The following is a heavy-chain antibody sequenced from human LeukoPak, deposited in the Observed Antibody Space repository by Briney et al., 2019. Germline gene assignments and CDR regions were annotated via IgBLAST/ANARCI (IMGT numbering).Heavy chain of an antibody. CDR3: ARAIYNYILENYYYNMDV. D-gene: IGHD3-3*01. Sequence: PGGSLRLSCAASGFIFGDYNMNWVRQAPGKGLEWVANIDQDGREKYYVDSVKGRFTISRDNGKNSQYVQMTSLRAEDTAVYYCARAIYNYILENYYYNMDVWGQGTTVTVSS. J-gene: IGHJ6*02. CDR2: IDQDGREK. CDR1: GFIFGDYN. V-gene: IGHV3-7*01.